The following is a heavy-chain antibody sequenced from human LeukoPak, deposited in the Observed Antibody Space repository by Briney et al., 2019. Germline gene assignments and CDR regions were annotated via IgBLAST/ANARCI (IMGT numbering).Heavy chain of an antibody. CDR2: ISADGGST. V-gene: IGHV3-43*02. CDR1: VLNFDDSA. J-gene: IGHJ4*02. Sequence: PGGSLRLSCVASVLNFDDSAMHWVRQAPGKGLEWVSLISADGGSTFSAESVKGRFSISRNNSKNSLYLQMNSLRSEDTAMYYCAKESGKFDYWGQGTLVAVSS. CDR3: AKESGKFDY.